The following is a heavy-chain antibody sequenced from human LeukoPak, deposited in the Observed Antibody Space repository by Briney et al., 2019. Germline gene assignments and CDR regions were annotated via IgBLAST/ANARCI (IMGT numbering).Heavy chain of an antibody. J-gene: IGHJ4*02. CDR2: IKSKTDGGTT. Sequence: GGSLRLSCAASGFTFSNAWMSWVRQAPGKGLEWVGRIKSKTDGGTTDYAAPVKGRFTISRDDSKNTLYLQMNSLRAEDTAVYYCARDWFHAIDYWGQGTLVTVSS. V-gene: IGHV3-15*05. CDR3: ARDWFHAIDY. D-gene: IGHD2/OR15-2a*01. CDR1: GFTFSNAW.